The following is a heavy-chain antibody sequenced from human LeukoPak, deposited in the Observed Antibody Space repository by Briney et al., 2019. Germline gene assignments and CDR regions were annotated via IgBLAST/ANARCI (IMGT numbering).Heavy chain of an antibody. CDR3: AKLGYCSGGSCSPFDY. D-gene: IGHD2-15*01. CDR1: GFTFSSYG. V-gene: IGHV3-30*18. Sequence: GRSLRLSCAASGFTFSSYGMHWVRQAPGKGLEWVAVISYDGSNKYYADSVKGRFTISRDNSKNTRYLQMNSLRAEDTAVYYCAKLGYCSGGSCSPFDYWGQGTLVTVSS. J-gene: IGHJ4*02. CDR2: ISYDGSNK.